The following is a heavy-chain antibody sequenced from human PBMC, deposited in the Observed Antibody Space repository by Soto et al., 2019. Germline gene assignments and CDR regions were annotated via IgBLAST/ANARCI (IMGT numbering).Heavy chain of an antibody. J-gene: IGHJ5*02. CDR2: IYFSGSS. CDR3: ARLDVWFDP. Sequence: LETLSLTCTVSGGSSSSSRYYWGWIRQPPGKGLEWIGSIYFSGSSYYNPSLKSRVTISVDTSKNQFSLKLSSVTAADTAVYYCARLDVWFDPWGQGTLVTVSS. CDR1: GGSSSSSRYY. V-gene: IGHV4-39*01.